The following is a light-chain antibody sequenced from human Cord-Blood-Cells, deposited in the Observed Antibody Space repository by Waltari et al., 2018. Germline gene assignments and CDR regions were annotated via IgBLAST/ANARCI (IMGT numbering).Light chain of an antibody. CDR1: SSDVGGYNY. V-gene: IGLV2-14*01. Sequence: QSALTQPASVSGSPGQSITLSCTGTSSDVGGYNYVSWYQQHPGKTPKLMIYEVSKRPPGVFYRSSGSKAGKPASPDIFWLQAEDEADYYCSSYTSSSTYVFGTGTKVTVL. J-gene: IGLJ1*01. CDR2: EVS. CDR3: SSYTSSSTYV.